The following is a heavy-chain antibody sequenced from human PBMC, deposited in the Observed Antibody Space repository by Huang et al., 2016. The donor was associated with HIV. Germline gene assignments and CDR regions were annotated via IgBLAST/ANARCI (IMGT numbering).Heavy chain of an antibody. D-gene: IGHD1-1*01. CDR1: GFTFEDYS. CDR3: AHLPEPTSPWTDY. J-gene: IGHJ4*02. V-gene: IGHV3-9*01. Sequence: EVRLVESGGGLVQPGRSLRLSCAASGFTFEDYSMHWVRQGPGKGLEEVSGITGNVAGKRGNVFYADSVKGRFIISRDDTGNSLYLQMNSLRVEDTALYYCAHLPEPTSPWTDYWGQGTLVTVSS. CDR2: ITGNVAGKRGNV.